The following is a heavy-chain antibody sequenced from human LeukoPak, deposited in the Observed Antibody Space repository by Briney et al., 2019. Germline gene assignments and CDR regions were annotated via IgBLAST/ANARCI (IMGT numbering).Heavy chain of an antibody. CDR1: GFTFSAFH. V-gene: IGHV3-73*01. D-gene: IGHD6-19*01. J-gene: IGHJ4*02. Sequence: GSLKLSCAASGFTFSAFHMHWVRQASGKGLEWVGRLKTKANSYATAYAAAVKGRFTVSRDDSKNTAYLQMSSLKTEDTAVYYCTTYTSGHYWGQGTLVTVSS. CDR2: LKTKANSYAT. CDR3: TTYTSGHY.